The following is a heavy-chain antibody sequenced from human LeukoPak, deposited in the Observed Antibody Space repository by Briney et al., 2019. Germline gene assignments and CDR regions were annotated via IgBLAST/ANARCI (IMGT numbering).Heavy chain of an antibody. CDR3: ARGMSDYVWGSYRYTRGAFDI. CDR1: GGSFSGYY. V-gene: IGHV4-34*01. Sequence: KPSETLSLTCAVYGGSFSGYYWSWIRQPPGKGLEWIGEINHSGSTNYNPSLKSRVTISVDTSKNQFSLKLSSVTAADTAVYYCARGMSDYVWGSYRYTRGAFDIWGQGTVVTVSS. J-gene: IGHJ3*02. CDR2: INHSGST. D-gene: IGHD3-16*02.